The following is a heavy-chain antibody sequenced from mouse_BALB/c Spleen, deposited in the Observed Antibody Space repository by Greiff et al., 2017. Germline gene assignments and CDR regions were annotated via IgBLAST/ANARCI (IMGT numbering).Heavy chain of an antibody. D-gene: IGHD2-1*01. J-gene: IGHJ4*01. CDR1: GFSLTSYG. CDR2: IWSGGST. Sequence: VKLQESGPGLVQPSQSLSITCTVSGFSLTSYGVHWVRQSPGKGLEWLGVIWSGGSTDYNAAFISRLSISKDNSKSQVFFKMNSLQANDTAIYYCARIYYGNYYAMDYWGQGTSVTVSS. CDR3: ARIYYGNYYAMDY. V-gene: IGHV2-2*02.